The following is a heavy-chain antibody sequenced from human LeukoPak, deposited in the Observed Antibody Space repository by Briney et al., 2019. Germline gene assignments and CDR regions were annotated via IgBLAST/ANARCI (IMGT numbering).Heavy chain of an antibody. Sequence: GGSLRLSCAASGFTLSNAWMNWVRQAPGKGLEWVGLIKSKTNGETRDYAAPVKGRFTISRDDSDNTLYLQMNSLRAEDTAVYYCAKDREYHVTIAAAGPFDYWGQGTLVTVSS. CDR3: AKDREYHVTIAAAGPFDY. CDR1: GFTLSNAW. J-gene: IGHJ4*02. D-gene: IGHD6-13*01. CDR2: IKSKTNGETR. V-gene: IGHV3-15*01.